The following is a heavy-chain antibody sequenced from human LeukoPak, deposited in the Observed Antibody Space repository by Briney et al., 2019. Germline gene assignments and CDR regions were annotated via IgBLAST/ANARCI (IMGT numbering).Heavy chain of an antibody. CDR2: IKSKTDGGTT. CDR1: GFTFSNAW. J-gene: IGHJ4*02. Sequence: PGGSLRLSCAASGFTFSNAWMNWVRQAPGKGLEWVGRIKSKTDGGTTDYAAPVKGRFTISRDDSKNTLYLQMNSLKTGDTAVYYCTTAPYCGGDCSRGYWGQGTLVTVSS. CDR3: TTAPYCGGDCSRGY. D-gene: IGHD2-21*02. V-gene: IGHV3-15*07.